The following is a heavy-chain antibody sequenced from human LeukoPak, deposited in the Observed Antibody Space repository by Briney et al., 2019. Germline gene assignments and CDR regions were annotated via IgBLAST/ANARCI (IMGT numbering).Heavy chain of an antibody. D-gene: IGHD3-3*01. CDR3: ARWASNDFWSGYYFDY. J-gene: IGHJ4*02. CDR1: GGTFSSYA. CDR2: IIPILGTA. V-gene: IGHV1-69*05. Sequence: SSVKVSCKASGGTFSSYAISWVRQAPGHGLEWMGGIIPILGTANSQQKFHARVTITTDESTSTANMELSSLRSEDTAVYYSARWASNDFWSGYYFDYWGQGNLVTASS.